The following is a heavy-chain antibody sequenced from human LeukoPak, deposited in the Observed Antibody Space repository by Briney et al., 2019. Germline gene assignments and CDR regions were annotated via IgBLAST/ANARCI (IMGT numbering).Heavy chain of an antibody. CDR1: GFTFNNYQ. CDR2: ISSSGRII. CDR3: ARGEYYFDY. V-gene: IGHV3-48*03. J-gene: IGHJ4*02. Sequence: GGSLRLSCAASGFTFNNYQMNWVRQAPGKGLECISYISSSGRIIYYADSLKGRFTVSRDNAKNSLYLRMNNLRAEDTAVYYCARGEYYFDYWGQGTLVTVSS.